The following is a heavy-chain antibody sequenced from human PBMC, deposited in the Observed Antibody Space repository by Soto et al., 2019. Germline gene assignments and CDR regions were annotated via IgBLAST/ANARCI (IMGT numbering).Heavy chain of an antibody. CDR3: ARESCSGGSCSVGFYFDC. CDR1: GGSISTYY. Sequence: SETLSLTCPVSGGSISTYYWSWIELPAGQGLAWIGRIYASGSTNYNPSLKSRVTMSVDTSKNQFSLKLSSVTAADTAVYYCARESCSGGSCSVGFYFDCWGRGTLVTVSS. CDR2: IYASGST. D-gene: IGHD2-15*01. J-gene: IGHJ4*02. V-gene: IGHV4-4*07.